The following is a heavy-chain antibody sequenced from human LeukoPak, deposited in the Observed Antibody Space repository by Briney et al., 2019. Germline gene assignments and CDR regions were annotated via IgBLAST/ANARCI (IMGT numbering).Heavy chain of an antibody. J-gene: IGHJ5*02. CDR3: ARKGFLARGGFDP. V-gene: IGHV4-34*01. D-gene: IGHD3-10*01. Sequence: SETLSLTCAVYGGSFSGYYWSWIRQPPGKGLEWIGEINHSGSTNYNPSLKSRVTISVDTSKNQFSLKLSSVTAAGTAVYYCARKGFLARGGFDPWGQGTLVTVSS. CDR1: GGSFSGYY. CDR2: INHSGST.